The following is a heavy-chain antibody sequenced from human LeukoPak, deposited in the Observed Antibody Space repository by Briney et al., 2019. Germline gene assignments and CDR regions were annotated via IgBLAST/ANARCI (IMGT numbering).Heavy chain of an antibody. CDR3: ATETIGRHYDY. V-gene: IGHV3-21*01. Sequence: GGSLRLSCAASGFTFSAGGFNWVRQAPGKGLEWVSSIGPTGTDRYYADSVRGRFTISRDNAKNSMYLQMDSLRDEDTAVYYCATETIGRHYDYWGQGTLLTVSS. J-gene: IGHJ4*02. CDR2: IGPTGTDR. D-gene: IGHD1-14*01. CDR1: GFTFSAGG.